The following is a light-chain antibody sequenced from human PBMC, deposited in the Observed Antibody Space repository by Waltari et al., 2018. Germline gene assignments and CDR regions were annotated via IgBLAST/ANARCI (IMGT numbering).Light chain of an antibody. J-gene: IGLJ2*01. CDR3: CSYAGSYVI. CDR2: DGN. Sequence: QSGLTQPRSVSGSPGQSVTISCTGISSDDGDQKFVSWYQQHPGKAPKLIIYDGNKRPSGVPDRFSGSRSANTASLTISGLQAEDEADYSCCSYAGSYVIFGEGTKLTVL. V-gene: IGLV2-11*01. CDR1: SSDDGDQKF.